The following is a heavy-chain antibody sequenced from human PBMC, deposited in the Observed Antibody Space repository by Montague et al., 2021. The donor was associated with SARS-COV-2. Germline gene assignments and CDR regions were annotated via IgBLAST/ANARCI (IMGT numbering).Heavy chain of an antibody. D-gene: IGHD3-22*01. CDR2: IYTSGST. CDR3: ARHGKTRIAMIVVVIGYFDY. CDR1: GRSISSGSYY. V-gene: IGHV4-61*02. Sequence: TLSLTCTVSGRSISSGSYYWSWIRQPAGKGLEWIGRIYTSGSTNYNPSPKSRVTISVDTSKNQFSLKLSSVTAADTAVYYCARHGKTRIAMIVVVIGYFDYGGQGTLVTVSS. J-gene: IGHJ4*02.